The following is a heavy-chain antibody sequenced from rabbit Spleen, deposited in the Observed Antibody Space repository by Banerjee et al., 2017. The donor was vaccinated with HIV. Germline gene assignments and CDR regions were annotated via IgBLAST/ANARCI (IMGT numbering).Heavy chain of an antibody. CDR2: IDTSSGDT. CDR1: GFDFTGTYY. Sequence: QSLEESGGDLVKPGASLTLTCKASGFDFTGTYYMCWVRQAPGKGLELIACIDTSSGDTYYATWAKGRFTISKTSSTTVTLQMTSLTAADTATYFCARDTSSSFSSYGMDLWGPGTLVTVS. V-gene: IGHV1S40*01. CDR3: ARDTSSSFSSYGMDL. J-gene: IGHJ6*01. D-gene: IGHD1-1*01.